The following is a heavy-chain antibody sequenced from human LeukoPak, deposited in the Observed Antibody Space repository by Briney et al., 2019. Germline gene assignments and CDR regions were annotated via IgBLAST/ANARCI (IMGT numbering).Heavy chain of an antibody. J-gene: IGHJ3*02. D-gene: IGHD3-10*02. CDR1: GFTFGDYA. V-gene: IGHV4-34*01. CDR2: ISHTGTT. Sequence: GSLRLSCTGFGFTFGDYAMSWVRQPPGKGLEWIGEISHTGTTHSNPSLKSRVTISVDTPKNQFSLRLTSVTAADTAVYYCARNPTSKTMSRDSFDIWGQGTFVTVSS. CDR3: ARNPTSKTMSRDSFDI.